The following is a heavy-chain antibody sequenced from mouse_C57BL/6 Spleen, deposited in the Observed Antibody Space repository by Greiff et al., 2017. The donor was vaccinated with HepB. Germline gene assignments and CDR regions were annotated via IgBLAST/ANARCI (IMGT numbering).Heavy chain of an antibody. V-gene: IGHV1-22*01. Sequence: EVQLQESGPELVKPGASVKMSCKASGYTFTDYNMHWVKQSHGKSLEWIGYINPNNGGTSYNQKFKGKATLTVNKSSSTAYMELRSLTSEDSAVYYCARLLLTFYYAMDYWGQGTSVTGSS. J-gene: IGHJ4*01. D-gene: IGHD2-1*01. CDR1: GYTFTDYN. CDR3: ARLLLTFYYAMDY. CDR2: INPNNGGT.